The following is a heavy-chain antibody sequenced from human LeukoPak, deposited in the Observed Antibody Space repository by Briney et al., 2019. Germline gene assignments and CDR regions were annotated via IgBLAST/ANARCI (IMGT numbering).Heavy chain of an antibody. CDR1: GGSISSYY. V-gene: IGHV4-59*08. Sequence: SETLSLTCTVSGGSISSYYWSWIRQPPGKGLEWIGYIYYSGSTNYNPSLKSLVTISVDTSKNQFSLKLSSVAAADTAVYYCARHQTSAGHSTSWSNFDYWGKGTMVTVSS. J-gene: IGHJ4*02. D-gene: IGHD2-2*01. CDR2: IYYSGST. CDR3: ARHQTSAGHSTSWSNFDY.